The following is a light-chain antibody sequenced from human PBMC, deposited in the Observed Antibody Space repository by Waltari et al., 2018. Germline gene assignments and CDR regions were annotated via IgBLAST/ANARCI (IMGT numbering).Light chain of an antibody. J-gene: IGKJ1*01. CDR2: GAS. V-gene: IGKV3-15*01. CDR1: QSVSSN. Sequence: EIVVTQSPATLSVSPGERATLSCRASQSVSSNLAWYQQKPGQAPRLLIYGASPRATGIPARFSGSGSGTEFTLTISSLQFEDFAVYYCQQYNNWPPTWMFGQGTKVEIK. CDR3: QQYNNWPPTWM.